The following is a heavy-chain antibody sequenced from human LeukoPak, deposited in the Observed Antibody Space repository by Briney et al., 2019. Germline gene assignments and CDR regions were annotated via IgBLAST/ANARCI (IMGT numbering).Heavy chain of an antibody. CDR2: INPNGVGT. Sequence: ASVKVSCKASGYTFTGYYIHWVRQAPGPGLEWMGCINPNGVGTDYAQKFQGRVTLTRDTSISTAYMELSRLRADDTAVYYYARETRSSFVWGQGTLVTVSS. V-gene: IGHV1-2*02. CDR3: ARETRSSFV. D-gene: IGHD3-10*01. CDR1: GYTFTGYY. J-gene: IGHJ4*02.